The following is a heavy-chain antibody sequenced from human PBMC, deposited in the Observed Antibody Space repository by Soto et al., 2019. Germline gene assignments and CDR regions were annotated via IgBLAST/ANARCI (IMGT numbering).Heavy chain of an antibody. V-gene: IGHV3-11*01. Sequence: HGGSLRLSCAASGFTFSDYYMSWIRQAPGKGLEWVSYISSSGSTIYYADSVKGRFTISRDNAKNSLYLQMNSLRAEDTAVYYCAREGDYDFWSGPGWFDPWGQGTLVTVSS. CDR3: AREGDYDFWSGPGWFDP. D-gene: IGHD3-3*01. J-gene: IGHJ5*02. CDR1: GFTFSDYY. CDR2: ISSSGSTI.